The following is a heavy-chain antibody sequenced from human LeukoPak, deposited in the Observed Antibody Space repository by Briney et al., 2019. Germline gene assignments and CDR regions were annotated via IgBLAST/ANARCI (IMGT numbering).Heavy chain of an antibody. CDR2: MNPNSGNT. Sequence: GASVKVSCKASGYTFTSYDINWVRQATGQGLEWMGWMNPNSGNTGYAQKFQGRVTITRNTSISTAYMELSSLRSEDTAVYYCARVGYCSSTSCYRNYYYYYMDVWGKGTTVTVSS. V-gene: IGHV1-8*03. CDR1: GYTFTSYD. J-gene: IGHJ6*03. CDR3: ARVGYCSSTSCYRNYYYYYMDV. D-gene: IGHD2-2*03.